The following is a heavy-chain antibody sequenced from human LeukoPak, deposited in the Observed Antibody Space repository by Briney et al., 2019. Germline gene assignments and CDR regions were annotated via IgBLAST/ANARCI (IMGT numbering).Heavy chain of an antibody. Sequence: GGSLRLSCAASGFTFSSYWMSWVRQAPGKGLEWVANIKQDGSEKYYVDSVKGRFTISRDNAKNSLYLQMNSLRAEDTAVYYCAKDSYYDSSGYYPYWGQGTLVTVSS. D-gene: IGHD3-22*01. CDR3: AKDSYYDSSGYYPY. J-gene: IGHJ4*02. V-gene: IGHV3-7*01. CDR1: GFTFSSYW. CDR2: IKQDGSEK.